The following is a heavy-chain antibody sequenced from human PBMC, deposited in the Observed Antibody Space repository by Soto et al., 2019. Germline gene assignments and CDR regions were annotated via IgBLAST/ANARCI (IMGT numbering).Heavy chain of an antibody. CDR1: VFSFSSYA. CDR2: IWYDGSNK. CDR3: ARDRHQVVPKYYFDY. V-gene: IGHV3-33*08. D-gene: IGHD2-2*01. J-gene: IGHJ4*02. Sequence: GGSLRLSCQTSVFSFSSYAMHWVRQAPGKGLEWVAVIWYDGSNKYYADSVKGRFTISRDNSKNTLYLQMNSLRAEDTAVYYCARDRHQVVPKYYFDYWGQGTLVTVSS.